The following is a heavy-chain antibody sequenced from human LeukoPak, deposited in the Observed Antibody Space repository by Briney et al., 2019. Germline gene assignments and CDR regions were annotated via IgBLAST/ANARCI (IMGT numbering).Heavy chain of an antibody. CDR3: ATYRYYFDY. D-gene: IGHD3-16*01. Sequence: GGSLRLSCAASGFTFSSFGMSWLRQAPGKGLEWVSAISSTGGTSYYADSVKGRFTISRDNPKNSLYLQMNSLRAEDSAVYYCATYRYYFDYWGQGTLVTVSS. V-gene: IGHV3-23*01. CDR2: ISSTGGTS. CDR1: GFTFSSFG. J-gene: IGHJ4*02.